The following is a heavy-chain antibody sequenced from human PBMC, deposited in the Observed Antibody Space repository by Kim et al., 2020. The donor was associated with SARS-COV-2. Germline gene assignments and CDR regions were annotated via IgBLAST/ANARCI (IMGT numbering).Heavy chain of an antibody. J-gene: IGHJ6*02. Sequence: LRSRVTIAVDTSKNQFSLKLSSVTAADTALYYCARGGELSLFYYYYGMDVWGQGTTVTVSS. CDR3: ARGGELSLFYYYYGMDV. D-gene: IGHD3-16*02. V-gene: IGHV4-30-2*05.